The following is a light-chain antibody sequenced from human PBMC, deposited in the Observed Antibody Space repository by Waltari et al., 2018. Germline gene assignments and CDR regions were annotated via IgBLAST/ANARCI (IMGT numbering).Light chain of an antibody. CDR2: DAA. J-gene: IGKJ3*01. Sequence: EIVLTQSPATLSLSPGESATLSCRASQGVSTYLAWYQQKPGQAPRLLIYDAATRATAIPARFSGSGSGTDFTLTISRLEPEDFAVYYCQQYGGSPRIFTFGAGTKVEIK. CDR1: QGVSTY. V-gene: IGKV3-11*01. CDR3: QQYGGSPRIFT.